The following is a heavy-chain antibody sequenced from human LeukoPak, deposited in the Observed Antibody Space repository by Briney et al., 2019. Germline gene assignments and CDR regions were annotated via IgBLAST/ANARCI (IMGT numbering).Heavy chain of an antibody. CDR1: GFTFSSYG. V-gene: IGHV3-30*02. CDR3: AGLRRAYYYYMDV. D-gene: IGHD3/OR15-3a*01. CDR2: IRYDGSNK. Sequence: GGSLRLSCAASGFTFSSYGMHWVRQAPGKGLEWVAFIRYDGSNKYYADSVKGRFTISRDNSKNTLYLQMNSLRAEDTAVYFCAGLRRAYYYYMDVWGKGTTVTVSS. J-gene: IGHJ6*03.